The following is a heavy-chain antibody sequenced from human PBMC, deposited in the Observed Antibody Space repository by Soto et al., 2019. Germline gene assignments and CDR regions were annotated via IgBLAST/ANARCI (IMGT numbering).Heavy chain of an antibody. Sequence: GLEWMGWINPNSGGTNYAQKFQGWVTLTRDTSISTAYMELSRLRSDDTAVYYCARGKAVAGSPGLFDPLVQGTLV. D-gene: IGHD6-13*01. V-gene: IGHV1-2*04. CDR3: ARGKAVAGSPGLFDP. CDR2: INPNSGGT. J-gene: IGHJ5*02.